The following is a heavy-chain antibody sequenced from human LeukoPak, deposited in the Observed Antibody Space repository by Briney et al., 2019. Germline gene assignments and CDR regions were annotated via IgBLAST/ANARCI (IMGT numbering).Heavy chain of an antibody. Sequence: GASVKVSCKASGYTFTNYGFSWVRQAPGQGLEWMGWISAYNGNTDYAQKVQGRVTMTTDTSTNTAYMELRSLRSDDTAVYYCARGAYSVYGEYVWGGAHWGQGTLVTVSS. J-gene: IGHJ4*02. D-gene: IGHD3-10*02. CDR1: GYTFTNYG. CDR2: ISAYNGNT. CDR3: ARGAYSVYGEYVWGGAH. V-gene: IGHV1-18*01.